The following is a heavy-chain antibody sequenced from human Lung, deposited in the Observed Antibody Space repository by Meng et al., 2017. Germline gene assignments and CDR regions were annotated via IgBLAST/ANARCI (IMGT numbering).Heavy chain of an antibody. CDR1: GGSFSDYY. J-gene: IGHJ4*02. V-gene: IGHV4-34*01. Sequence: VQLQQWGAGLLKPSETLPLPCVVSGGSFSDYYWSWIRQPPGKGLEWIGEINHSGSTNYNPSLESRATISVDTSQNNLSLKLSSVTAADSAVYYCARGPTTMAHDFDYWGQGTLVTVSS. CDR2: INHSGST. CDR3: ARGPTTMAHDFDY. D-gene: IGHD4-11*01.